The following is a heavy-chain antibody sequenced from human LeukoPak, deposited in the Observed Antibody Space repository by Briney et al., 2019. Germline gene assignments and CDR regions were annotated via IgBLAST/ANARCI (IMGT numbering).Heavy chain of an antibody. CDR2: ISWNSGSI. CDR3: AKDKGALGFAFDI. CDR1: GFTFDDYA. D-gene: IGHD7-27*01. Sequence: GGSLRLSCAASGFTFDDYAMHWVRQAPGKGLEWVSGISWNSGSIGYADSVKGRFTISRDNAKNSLYLQMNSLRAEDTALYYCAKDKGALGFAFDIWGQGTMVTVSS. J-gene: IGHJ3*02. V-gene: IGHV3-9*01.